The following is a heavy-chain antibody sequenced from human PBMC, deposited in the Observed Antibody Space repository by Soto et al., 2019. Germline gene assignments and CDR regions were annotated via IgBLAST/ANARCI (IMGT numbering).Heavy chain of an antibody. V-gene: IGHV3-30*18. CDR3: AKDLYGSETYTYYCGMDV. D-gene: IGHD3-10*01. CDR1: GFTFSRFG. Sequence: QVQLVESGGGVVQPGRSLRLSCAASGFTFSRFGMHWVRQAPGKGQEWVAVISYDGSNRFYADSVKGRFTISRDNSKNTLYLQMNSLRPEDTAVYYCAKDLYGSETYTYYCGMDVWGQGTTVTVSS. J-gene: IGHJ6*02. CDR2: ISYDGSNR.